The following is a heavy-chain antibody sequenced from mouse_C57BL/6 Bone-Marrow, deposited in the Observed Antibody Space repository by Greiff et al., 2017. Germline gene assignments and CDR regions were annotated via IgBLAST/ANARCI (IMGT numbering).Heavy chain of an antibody. CDR2: INPSTGYT. J-gene: IGHJ2*01. V-gene: IGHV1-7*01. CDR1: SYTFTSYW. CDR3: ARNWDYFDY. D-gene: IGHD4-1*01. Sequence: VQLQQSGAELAKPGASVKMSCKASSYTFTSYWMHWVKQRPGQGLEWIGYINPSTGYTEYNQKFKDKATLTADKSSSTAYMQLSSLTSEDSAVYYCARNWDYFDYWGQGTTLTVSS.